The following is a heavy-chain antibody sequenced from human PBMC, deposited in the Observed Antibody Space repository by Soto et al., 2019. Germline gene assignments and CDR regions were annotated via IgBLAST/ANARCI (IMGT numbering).Heavy chain of an antibody. CDR2: ISSSSTI. V-gene: IGHV3-48*01. Sequence: PGGSLRLSCAASGFTFSSYSMNWVRQAPGKGLEWVSYISSSSTIYYADSVKGRFTISRDNAKNSLYLQMNSLRAEDTAVYYCARDYSSYGPFDYWGQGTLVTVSS. CDR3: ARDYSSYGPFDY. CDR1: GFTFSSYS. J-gene: IGHJ4*02. D-gene: IGHD5-18*01.